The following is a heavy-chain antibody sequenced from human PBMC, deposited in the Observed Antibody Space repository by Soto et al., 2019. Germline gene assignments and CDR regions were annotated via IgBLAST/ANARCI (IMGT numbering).Heavy chain of an antibody. CDR3: ARADYGETTQYYFAD. J-gene: IGHJ4*02. V-gene: IGHV1-69*12. CDR1: GGTFSSYA. Sequence: QVQLVQSGAEVKKPGSSVQVSCKASGGTFSSYAISWVRQAPGQGLEWMGGIIPIFGTANYAQKFQGRVTIAADESTSTADMELMSLRSEDTAVYYCARADYGETTQYYFADWGQGTLVTVSS. CDR2: IIPIFGTA. D-gene: IGHD4-17*01.